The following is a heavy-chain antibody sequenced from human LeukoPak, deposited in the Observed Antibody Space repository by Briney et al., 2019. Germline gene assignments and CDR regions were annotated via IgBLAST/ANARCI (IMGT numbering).Heavy chain of an antibody. D-gene: IGHD4-17*01. J-gene: IGHJ4*02. Sequence: GGSLRLSCAASGFTFSSYGMHWVRQAPGKGLEWVAVIWYDGSNKYYADSVKGRFTISRDNSKNTLYLQMNSLRAEDTAVYYCAKVGAAIDYGDYGHFDYWGQGILVTVSS. CDR3: AKVGAAIDYGDYGHFDY. CDR1: GFTFSSYG. CDR2: IWYDGSNK. V-gene: IGHV3-33*06.